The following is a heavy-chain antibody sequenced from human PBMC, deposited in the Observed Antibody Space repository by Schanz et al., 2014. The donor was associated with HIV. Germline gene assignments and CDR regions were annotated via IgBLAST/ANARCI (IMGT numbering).Heavy chain of an antibody. CDR2: ISGSGGST. Sequence: EVQLVESGGGLVQPGGSLRLSCVASGFTFSDYAMSWVRQAPGKGLEWVSVISGSGGSTYYADSVKGRFTISRDNSKNTLYLQMNSLRAEDTAVYYCARNSVAGLREFDQWGQGTLVTVSS. D-gene: IGHD6-19*01. CDR1: GFTFSDYA. CDR3: ARNSVAGLREFDQ. J-gene: IGHJ4*02. V-gene: IGHV3-23*04.